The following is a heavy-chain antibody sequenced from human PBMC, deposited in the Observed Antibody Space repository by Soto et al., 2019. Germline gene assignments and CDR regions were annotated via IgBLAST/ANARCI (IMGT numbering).Heavy chain of an antibody. D-gene: IGHD2-2*01. CDR3: AQDCDIVVVLAAIGNAFDI. J-gene: IGHJ3*02. CDR1: GFTFSSYA. CDR2: ISGSGGST. V-gene: IGHV3-23*01. Sequence: GGSLRLSCAASGFTFSSYAMSWVRQAPGKKLEWVSAISGSGGSTYYADSVKGRFTISRDNSKNTLYLQMNSLRADDTALYYCAQDCDIVVVLAAIGNAFDIWGQGPMVPVS.